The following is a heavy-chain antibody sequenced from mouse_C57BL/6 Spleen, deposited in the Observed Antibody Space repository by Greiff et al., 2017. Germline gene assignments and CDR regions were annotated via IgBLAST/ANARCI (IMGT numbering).Heavy chain of an antibody. CDR3: ARYGNYANYAMDY. V-gene: IGHV1-42*01. CDR2: INPSTGGT. CDR1: GYSFTGYY. Sequence: VQLQQSGPELVKPGASVKISCKASGYSFTGYYMNWVKQSPEKSLEWIGEINPSTGGTTYNQKFKAKATLTVDKSSSTAYMQLKSLTSEDSAVYYCARYGNYANYAMDYWGQGTSVTVSS. J-gene: IGHJ4*01. D-gene: IGHD2-1*01.